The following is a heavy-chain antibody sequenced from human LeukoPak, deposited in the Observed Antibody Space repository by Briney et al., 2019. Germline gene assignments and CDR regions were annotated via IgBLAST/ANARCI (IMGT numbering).Heavy chain of an antibody. J-gene: IGHJ4*02. CDR2: ISWNSGSI. CDR3: AKGPTYYDILTGPEFFDY. V-gene: IGHV3-9*01. CDR1: GFTFDDYA. D-gene: IGHD3-9*01. Sequence: PGRSLRLSCAASGFTFDDYAMHWVRQAPGKGLESVAGISWNSGSIGYADSVKGRFTISRDNAKNSLYLQMNSLRAEDTALYYCAKGPTYYDILTGPEFFDYWGQGTQVTVSS.